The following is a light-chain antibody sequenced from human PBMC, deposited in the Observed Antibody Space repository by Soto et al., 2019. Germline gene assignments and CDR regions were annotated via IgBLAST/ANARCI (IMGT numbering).Light chain of an antibody. V-gene: IGKV3-11*01. CDR2: DAS. J-gene: IGKJ5*01. Sequence: EIVLTQSPATLSLSPGERATLSCRASQSVSSYLAWYQQKPGQAPRLLIYDASNRATGIPARFSGSGSGTDFTLTISSLEPEDFAVYYCQQRRNWPSITFGQGTLLEIK. CDR3: QQRRNWPSIT. CDR1: QSVSSY.